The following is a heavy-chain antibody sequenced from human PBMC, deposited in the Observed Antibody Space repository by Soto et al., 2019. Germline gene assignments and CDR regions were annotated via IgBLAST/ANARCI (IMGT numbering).Heavy chain of an antibody. CDR3: ATDSVGYCSGGSCYGAYYFDY. Sequence: ASVKVSCKVSGYTLTELSMHWVRQAPGKGLEWMGGFDPEDGETIYAQKFQGRVTMTEDTSTDTAYMELSSLRSEDTAVYYCATDSVGYCSGGSCYGAYYFDYWGQETVLTVSS. V-gene: IGHV1-24*01. D-gene: IGHD2-15*01. J-gene: IGHJ4*02. CDR2: FDPEDGET. CDR1: GYTLTELS.